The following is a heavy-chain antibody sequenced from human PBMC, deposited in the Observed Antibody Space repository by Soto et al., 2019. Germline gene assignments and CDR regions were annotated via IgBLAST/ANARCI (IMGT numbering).Heavy chain of an antibody. Sequence: QVQLVESGGGVVQPGRSLRLSCAASGFTFSSYGMHWVRQAPGKGLEWVAVISYDGSNKYYADSVKGRFTISRDNSKNTLYLQRNSLRAEDTAVYYCAKDEVVVAATPLDYWGQGTLVTVSS. CDR3: AKDEVVVAATPLDY. D-gene: IGHD2-15*01. V-gene: IGHV3-30*18. CDR2: ISYDGSNK. J-gene: IGHJ4*02. CDR1: GFTFSSYG.